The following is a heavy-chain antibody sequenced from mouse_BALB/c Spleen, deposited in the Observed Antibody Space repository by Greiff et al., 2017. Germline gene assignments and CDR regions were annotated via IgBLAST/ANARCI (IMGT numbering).Heavy chain of an antibody. CDR2: INPGSGGT. V-gene: IGHV1-54*01. J-gene: IGHJ4*01. CDR1: GYAFTNYL. CDR3: ARSDSSGYYYYAMDY. D-gene: IGHD3-2*01. Sequence: VQLQQSGAELVRPGTSVKVSCKASGYAFTNYLIEWVKQRPGQGLEWIGVINPGSGGTNYNEKFKGKATLTADKSSSTAYMQLSSLTSDDSAVYFCARSDSSGYYYYAMDYWGQGTSVTVSS.